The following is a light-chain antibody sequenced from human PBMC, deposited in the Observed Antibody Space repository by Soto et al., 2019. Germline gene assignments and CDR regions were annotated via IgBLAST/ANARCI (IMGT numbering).Light chain of an antibody. J-gene: IGLJ1*01. CDR3: SSYTTNSPYV. Sequence: QSALTQPASVSGSPGQSVTIYCTGTSSDVGGYNFVSWYQQHPGKAPKLMIYEVRNRPSGVSNRFSASKSGNTASLTISGLQADDEADYYCSSYTTNSPYVFGTGTKVTVL. CDR2: EVR. CDR1: SSDVGGYNF. V-gene: IGLV2-14*01.